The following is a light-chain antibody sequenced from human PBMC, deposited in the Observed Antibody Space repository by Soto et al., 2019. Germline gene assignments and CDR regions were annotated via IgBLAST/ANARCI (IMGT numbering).Light chain of an antibody. Sequence: GDRVTITCRASQSISSYLNWYQQKRGKAPKLLIYAASSLQSGVPSRFSGSGSAADFTLTISSLQPEDFATYYCQQSYSTLWTFGQGTKVEIK. CDR2: AAS. CDR1: QSISSY. CDR3: QQSYSTLWT. V-gene: IGKV1-39*01. J-gene: IGKJ1*01.